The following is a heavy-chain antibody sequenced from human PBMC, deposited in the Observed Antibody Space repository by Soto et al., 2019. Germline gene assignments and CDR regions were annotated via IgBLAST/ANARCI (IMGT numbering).Heavy chain of an antibody. CDR1: GGSISSYY. J-gene: IGHJ6*02. CDR3: ASGRDGYNPGYYYYGMDV. Sequence: QVQLQESGPGLVKPSETLSLTCTVSGGSISSYYWSWIRQPPGKGLEWIGYIYYSGSTKYNPSLKSRVTISVDTSKNQFSLKLSSVPAADTAVYYCASGRDGYNPGYYYYGMDVWGQGTTVTVSS. V-gene: IGHV4-59*01. D-gene: IGHD5-12*01. CDR2: IYYSGST.